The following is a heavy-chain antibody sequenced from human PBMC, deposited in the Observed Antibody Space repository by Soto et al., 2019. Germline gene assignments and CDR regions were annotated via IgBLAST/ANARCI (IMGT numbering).Heavy chain of an antibody. CDR1: GFSLSTSGVG. V-gene: IGHV2-5*01. Sequence: QITLKESGPTLVKPTQTLTLTCTFSGFSLSTSGVGVGWIRQPPGKALEWLALIYWNDDKRYSPSLKSRLTITKDTAKNQVVLTMTNMDPVDTATYFCAHSVVLEAADEFDYWGQGTLVTVSS. CDR2: IYWNDDK. CDR3: AHSVVLEAADEFDY. J-gene: IGHJ4*02. D-gene: IGHD1-1*01.